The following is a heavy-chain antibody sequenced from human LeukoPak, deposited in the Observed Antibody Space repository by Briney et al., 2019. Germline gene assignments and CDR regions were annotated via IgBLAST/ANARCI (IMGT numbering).Heavy chain of an antibody. V-gene: IGHV4-38-2*02. CDR1: GYSVSCGYY. CDR3: ARGIWGSGFFYMDV. D-gene: IGHD3-10*01. J-gene: IGHJ6*03. CDR2: TCHSGST. Sequence: SEPLTLSCSVSGYSVSCGYYWGWLRPRPGKGLEWIGSTCHSGSTYYNPSLKSRVTVSVDTSKNQFSLKLSSVTAADTAVYDCARGIWGSGFFYMDVWGKGTTVTISS.